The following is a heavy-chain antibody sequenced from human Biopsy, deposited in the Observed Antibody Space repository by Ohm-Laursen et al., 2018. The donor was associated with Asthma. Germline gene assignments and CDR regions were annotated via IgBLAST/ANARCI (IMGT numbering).Heavy chain of an antibody. J-gene: IGHJ6*02. V-gene: IGHV4-39*01. D-gene: IGHD6-13*01. CDR1: SGSGGYMRSGNYY. CDR3: VRGSSSWHHGPFHYYYGLDV. CDR2: IYYSGTT. Sequence: SDTLSLTCSLSSGSGGYMRSGNYYWGWIRQPPGKGLEWIGSIYYSGTTYYNPSLESRGTVSAHTSKNHVSLNLTSVTAADTAVYYCVRGSSSWHHGPFHYYYGLDVWGQGTTATVSS.